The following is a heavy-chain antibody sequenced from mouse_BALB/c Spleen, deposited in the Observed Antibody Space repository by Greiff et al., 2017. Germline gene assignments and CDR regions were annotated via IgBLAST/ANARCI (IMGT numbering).Heavy chain of an antibody. CDR2: ISSGGGST. Sequence: EVMLLESGGGLVKPGGSLKLSCAASGFAFSSYDMSWVRQTPEKRLEWVAYISSGGGSTYYPDTVKGRFTISRDNAKNTLYLQMSSLKSEDTAMYYCARHGPIIYEGSSWFAYWGQGTLVTVSA. CDR3: ARHGPIIYEGSSWFAY. V-gene: IGHV5-12-1*01. CDR1: GFAFSSYD. J-gene: IGHJ3*01. D-gene: IGHD2-3*01.